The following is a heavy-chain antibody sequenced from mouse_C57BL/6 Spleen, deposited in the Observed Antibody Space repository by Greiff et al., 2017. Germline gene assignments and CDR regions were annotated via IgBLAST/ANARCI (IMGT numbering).Heavy chain of an antibody. CDR2: IYPRSGNT. J-gene: IGHJ4*01. CDR1: GYTFTSYG. V-gene: IGHV1-81*01. CDR3: ARDTTVVASEAMDY. Sequence: QVQLQQSGAELARPGASVKLSCKASGYTFTSYGISWVKQRTGQGLEWIGEIYPRSGNTSYNEKFKGKATLTADKSSSTAYMELRSLTSEDSAVYFCARDTTVVASEAMDYWGQGTSVTVSS. D-gene: IGHD1-1*01.